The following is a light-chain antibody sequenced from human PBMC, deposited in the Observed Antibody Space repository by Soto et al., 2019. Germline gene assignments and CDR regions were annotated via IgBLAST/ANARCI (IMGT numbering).Light chain of an antibody. CDR2: GNT. V-gene: IGLV1-40*01. CDR1: SSNIGAGSD. Sequence: QSALTQPPSISGAPGQSVTISCTGSSSNIGAGSDVHWYHQLPGTAPKLLIYGNTNRPSGVPDRFSGSKSGTSASLDIAGIQTEDEGDYYCQTYDSSLSGSYVFGNGNKVTV. J-gene: IGLJ1*01. CDR3: QTYDSSLSGSYV.